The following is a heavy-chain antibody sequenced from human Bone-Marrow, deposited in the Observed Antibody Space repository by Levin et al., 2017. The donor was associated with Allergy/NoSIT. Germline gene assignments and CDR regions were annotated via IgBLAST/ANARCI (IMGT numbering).Heavy chain of an antibody. D-gene: IGHD6-19*01. J-gene: IGHJ4*02. CDR1: GFTFSSYA. V-gene: IGHV3-23*01. CDR3: AKAFSGWPPGDY. CDR2: ISDGGGST. Sequence: PGESLKISCAASGFTFSSYAMSWVRQAPGKGLEWVSGISDGGGSTYYADSVKGRFSISRDNSKNMLYLQMNSLRAEDTAAYYCAKAFSGWPPGDYWGQGTLVTVSS.